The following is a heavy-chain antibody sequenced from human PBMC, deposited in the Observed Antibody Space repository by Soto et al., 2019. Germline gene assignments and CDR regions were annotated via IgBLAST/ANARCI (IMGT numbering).Heavy chain of an antibody. Sequence: QVQLVESGGGVVQPGRSLRLSCAASGFTFSSYAMHWVRQAPGKGLEWVAVISYDGSNKYYADSVKGRFTISRDNSKNTLYLQMNSLRAEDTAVYYCARDVSWELLEYSFDYWGQGTLVTVSS. D-gene: IGHD1-26*01. CDR2: ISYDGSNK. CDR3: ARDVSWELLEYSFDY. CDR1: GFTFSSYA. J-gene: IGHJ4*02. V-gene: IGHV3-30-3*01.